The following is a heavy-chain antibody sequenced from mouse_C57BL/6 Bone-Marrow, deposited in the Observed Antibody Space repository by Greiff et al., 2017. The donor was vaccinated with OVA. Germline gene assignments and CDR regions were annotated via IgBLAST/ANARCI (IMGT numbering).Heavy chain of an antibody. J-gene: IGHJ4*01. Sequence: VQLQQPGAELVKPGASVKVSCKASGYTFTSYWMHWVKQRPGQGLEWLGRIHPSDSDTNYNQKFKGKATLTVDKSSSTAYMQLSSLTSEDSAVYYCAMGATVVDAMDYWGQGTSVTVSS. D-gene: IGHD1-1*01. CDR1: GYTFTSYW. CDR2: IHPSDSDT. V-gene: IGHV1-74*01. CDR3: AMGATVVDAMDY.